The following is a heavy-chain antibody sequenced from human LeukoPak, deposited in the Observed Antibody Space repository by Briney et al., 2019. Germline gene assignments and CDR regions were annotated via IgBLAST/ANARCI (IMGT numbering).Heavy chain of an antibody. CDR2: IYYSGST. V-gene: IGHV4-59*01. Sequence: PSETLSLTCTVSGGSISSYYWSWIRQPPGKGLEWIGYIYYSGSTNYNPSLKSRVTISVDTSKNQFSLKLSSVTAADTAVNYCARAVVAATSYYFDYWGQGTLVTVSS. J-gene: IGHJ4*02. CDR1: GGSISSYY. D-gene: IGHD2-15*01. CDR3: ARAVVAATSYYFDY.